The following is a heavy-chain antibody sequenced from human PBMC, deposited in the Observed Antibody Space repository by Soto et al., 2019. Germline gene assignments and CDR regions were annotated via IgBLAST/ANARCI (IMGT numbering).Heavy chain of an antibody. D-gene: IGHD3-22*01. CDR1: GGTFSSYT. CDR3: ARDRRIYYYDSSGPFDY. J-gene: IGHJ4*02. CDR2: INAGNGNT. V-gene: IGHV1-3*01. Sequence: ASVKVSCKASGGTFSSYTISWVRQAPGQGLEWMGWINAGNGNTKYSQKFQGRVTITRDTSASTAYMELSSLRSEDTAVYYCARDRRIYYYDSSGPFDYWGQGTLVTV.